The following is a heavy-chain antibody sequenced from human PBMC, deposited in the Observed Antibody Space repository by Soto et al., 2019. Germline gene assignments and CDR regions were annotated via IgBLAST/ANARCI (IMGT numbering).Heavy chain of an antibody. CDR1: GFSLSNARMG. V-gene: IGHV2-26*01. J-gene: IGHJ6*01. CDR3: ARIKGYSNYYSYYGMDV. Sequence: QVTLKESGPVLVKPTETLTLTCTVSGFSLSNARMGVSWIRQPPGKALEWLAHIFSNDEKSYSTSLKSRLTISKDVSKSHVVLTMTNMDPVDTDTYYCARIKGYSNYYSYYGMDVWGQGTTVTVSS. D-gene: IGHD4-4*01. CDR2: IFSNDEK.